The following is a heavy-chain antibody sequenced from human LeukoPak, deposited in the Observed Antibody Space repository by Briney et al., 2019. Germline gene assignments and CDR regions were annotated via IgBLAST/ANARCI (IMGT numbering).Heavy chain of an antibody. Sequence: SETLSLTCTVSGGSISTGNYYWGWVRQPPGKGLEWIGTIYYSGSTYYNPSLKSRVTISVDTSKNQFSLKLSSVTAADTAVYYCASGSRSSPTFLYFDLWGRGTLVTVSS. CDR1: GGSISTGNYY. V-gene: IGHV4-39*07. D-gene: IGHD6-19*01. CDR3: ASGSRSSPTFLYFDL. J-gene: IGHJ2*01. CDR2: IYYSGST.